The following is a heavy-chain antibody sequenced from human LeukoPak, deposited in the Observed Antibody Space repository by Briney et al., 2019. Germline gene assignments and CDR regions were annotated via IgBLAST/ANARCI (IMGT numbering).Heavy chain of an antibody. CDR3: ARAGYYCSGGSCSRIIDY. Sequence: GGSLRLSCAASGFSFSSYGMSWVRQAPGKGLECVSAISGSGGSTYYADSVKGRFTISRDNAKNTLYLQMNSLRAEDTAVYYCARAGYYCSGGSCSRIIDYWGQGTLVTVSS. D-gene: IGHD2-15*01. CDR2: ISGSGGST. CDR1: GFSFSSYG. J-gene: IGHJ4*02. V-gene: IGHV3-23*01.